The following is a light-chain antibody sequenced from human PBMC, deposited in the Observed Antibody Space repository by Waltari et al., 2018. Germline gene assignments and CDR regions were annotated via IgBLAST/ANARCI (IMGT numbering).Light chain of an antibody. Sequence: QSALAQPASVSGSPGQSITISCSGSSSDVGTYDLVSWYQQHPDKAPKVLIYEVNNLPSGISNRFSGSKSDNTASLTISGLQAEDEAHYYCCSYAGRFRHVLFGGGTKLTVL. CDR1: SSDVGTYDL. V-gene: IGLV2-23*02. J-gene: IGLJ2*01. CDR2: EVN. CDR3: CSYAGRFRHVL.